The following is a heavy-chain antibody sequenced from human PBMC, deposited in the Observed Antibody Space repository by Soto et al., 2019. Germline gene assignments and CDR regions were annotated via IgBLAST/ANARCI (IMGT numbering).Heavy chain of an antibody. D-gene: IGHD2-21*01. CDR1: AYTFTSYG. Sequence: QVQLVQSGAEVKKPGASVKVSCKASAYTFTSYGISWVRQAPGQGLEWVGWISAYNGHTNSAQKLQGRVTMTTDTSTSPAYLQQRSLGSDDAAVYYCARIRLWVRGQPALLGWYYHRSPDYWGQGTLVTVSS. CDR2: ISAYNGHT. CDR3: ARIRLWVRGQPALLGWYYHRSPDY. J-gene: IGHJ4*02. V-gene: IGHV1-18*01.